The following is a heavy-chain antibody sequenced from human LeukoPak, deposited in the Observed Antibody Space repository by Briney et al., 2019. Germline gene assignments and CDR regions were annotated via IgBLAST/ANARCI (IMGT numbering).Heavy chain of an antibody. CDR1: GGSISSGGYS. D-gene: IGHD3-22*01. CDR2: IYYSGST. CDR3: ARDSYYYDSSGRKSDAFDI. V-gene: IGHV4-31*03. J-gene: IGHJ3*02. Sequence: PSQTLSLTCTVSGGSISSGGYSWSWIRQHPGKGLEWIGYIYYSGSTYYNPSLKSRVTISVDTSKNQFSLKLSSVTAADTAVYYCARDSYYYDSSGRKSDAFDIWGQGTMVTVSS.